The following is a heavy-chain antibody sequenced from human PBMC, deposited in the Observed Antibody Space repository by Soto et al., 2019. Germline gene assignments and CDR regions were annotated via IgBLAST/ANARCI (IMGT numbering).Heavy chain of an antibody. V-gene: IGHV3-23*01. D-gene: IGHD5-18*01. CDR3: AKVWVVDTAMGLDY. Sequence: GGSLRLSCAASGFTFSSYAMSWVRQAPGKGLEWVSAISGSGGSTYYADSVKGRFTISRDNSKNTLYLQMNSLRAEDTAVYYCAKVWVVDTAMGLDYWGQGTLVTVSS. CDR2: ISGSGGST. CDR1: GFTFSSYA. J-gene: IGHJ4*02.